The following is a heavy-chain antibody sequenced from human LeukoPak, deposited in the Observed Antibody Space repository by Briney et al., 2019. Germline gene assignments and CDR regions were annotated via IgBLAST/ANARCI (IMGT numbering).Heavy chain of an antibody. CDR3: ARGLGIWGYFDY. J-gene: IGHJ4*02. Sequence: ASVTVSCKASGDTFTIYYMHWVRQAPGQGLEWMGMINPSGGATSYAQKFQGRVTMTRDTSTSTVYMELSSLRSEDTAVYFCARGLGIWGYFDYWGQGTLVTVSS. CDR2: INPSGGAT. V-gene: IGHV1-46*01. D-gene: IGHD7-27*01. CDR1: GDTFTIYY.